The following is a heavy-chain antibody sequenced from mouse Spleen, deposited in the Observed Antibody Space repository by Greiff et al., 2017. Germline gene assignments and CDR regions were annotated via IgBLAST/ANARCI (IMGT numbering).Heavy chain of an antibody. CDR3: ARETHYYGLFDY. V-gene: IGHV5-6*01. J-gene: IGHJ2*01. CDR2: ISSGGSYT. D-gene: IGHD1-2*01. CDR1: GFTFSSYG. Sequence: EVKLVESGGDLVKPGGSLKLSCAASGFTFSSYGMSWVRQTPDKRLEWVATISSGGSYTYYPDSVKGRFTISRDNAKNTLYLQMSSLKSEDTAMYYCARETHYYGLFDYWGQGTTLTVSS.